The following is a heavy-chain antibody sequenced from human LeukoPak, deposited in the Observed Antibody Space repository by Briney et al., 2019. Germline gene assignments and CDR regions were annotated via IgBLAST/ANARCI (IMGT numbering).Heavy chain of an antibody. V-gene: IGHV4-39*01. CDR3: ARNSSTVVVVAATPRKQGFDY. CDR2: IYNSGST. J-gene: IGHJ4*02. D-gene: IGHD2-15*01. Sequence: PSETLSLTCTVSGGSISSGRYYWGWIRQPPGKGLEWIGSIYNSGSTYYNPSLKSRVTISVDMSKNQFSLRPTSVTAADTAVYYCARNSSTVVVVAATPRKQGFDYWGQGTLVTVSS. CDR1: GGSISSGRYY.